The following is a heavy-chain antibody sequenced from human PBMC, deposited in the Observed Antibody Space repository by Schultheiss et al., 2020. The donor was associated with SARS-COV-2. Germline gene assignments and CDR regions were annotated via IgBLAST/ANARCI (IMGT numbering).Heavy chain of an antibody. J-gene: IGHJ4*02. CDR1: GASVSSGSYY. V-gene: IGHV4-61*01. CDR2: IYYSGST. Sequence: SETLSLTCSVSGASVSSGSYYWSWIRQPPGKGLEWIGYIYYSGSTNYNPSLKSRVTISVDTSKNQFSLKLSSVTAADTAVYYCARENFDYWGQGTLVTVSS. CDR3: ARENFDY.